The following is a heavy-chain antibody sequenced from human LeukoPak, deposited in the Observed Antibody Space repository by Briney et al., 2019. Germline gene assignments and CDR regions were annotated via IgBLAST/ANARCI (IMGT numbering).Heavy chain of an antibody. Sequence: GGSLRLSCAASGFTFSSYAMNWVRQAPGKGLEWVSAISGSGGSTYYPASVKGRFTIARDNSKNTLYLQMNTLRADDTAVYYCAKPTSMGPFFDPFDYWGKGTLVTVSS. CDR1: GFTFSSYA. CDR3: AKPTSMGPFFDPFDY. V-gene: IGHV3-23*01. CDR2: ISGSGGST. D-gene: IGHD5-18*01. J-gene: IGHJ4*02.